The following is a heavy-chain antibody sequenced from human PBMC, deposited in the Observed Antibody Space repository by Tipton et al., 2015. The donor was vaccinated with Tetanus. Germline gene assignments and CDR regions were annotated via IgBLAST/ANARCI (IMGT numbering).Heavy chain of an antibody. CDR3: AKEALGVLNL. CDR2: ISGSRLTP. CDR1: GFTFKSYT. D-gene: IGHD1-14*01. Sequence: SLRLSCAASGFTFKSYTTNWVRQAPGNGLEWVAAISGSRLTPYYADSVKGRFTISRDNSKNTLSLQLNSLRADDTAIYYCAKEALGVLNLWGKGTTVIVSS. J-gene: IGHJ6*04. V-gene: IGHV3-23*01.